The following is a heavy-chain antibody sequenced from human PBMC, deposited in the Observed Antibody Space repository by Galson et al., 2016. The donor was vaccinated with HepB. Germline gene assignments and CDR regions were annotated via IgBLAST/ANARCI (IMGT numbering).Heavy chain of an antibody. CDR3: AAAVAGNFDY. CDR1: GFTFSSYG. J-gene: IGHJ4*02. V-gene: IGHV3-30*03. Sequence: SLRLSCAASGFTFSSYGMNWVRQAPGKGLEWVAVISYDGSKKYYADSAKGRFTISRDNSKNTLYLQMNSLRADDTAVYYCAAAVAGNFDYWGQGILVTVSS. CDR2: ISYDGSKK. D-gene: IGHD6-19*01.